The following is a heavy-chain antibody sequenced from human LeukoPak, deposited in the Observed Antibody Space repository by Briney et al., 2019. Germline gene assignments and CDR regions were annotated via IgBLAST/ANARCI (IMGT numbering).Heavy chain of an antibody. J-gene: IGHJ6*03. Sequence: GGSLRLSCAASGFTFSSYAMSWVRQAPGKGLERVSGISGSGGSTYYADSVKGRFTLSRDNSKNTLYLQMNSLRAEDTAVYYCARFAGFGEIDYYYYMDVWGKGTTVTVSS. CDR1: GFTFSSYA. CDR2: ISGSGGST. D-gene: IGHD3-10*01. V-gene: IGHV3-23*01. CDR3: ARFAGFGEIDYYYYMDV.